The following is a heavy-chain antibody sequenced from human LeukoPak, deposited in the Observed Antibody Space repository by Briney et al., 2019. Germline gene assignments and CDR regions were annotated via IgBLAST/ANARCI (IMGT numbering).Heavy chain of an antibody. D-gene: IGHD3-10*01. Sequence: SVKVSCKASGGTFSSYAISWVRQAPGQGLEGLGGIVPIFGTANYAQKFQGRVTITADESTSTAYMELSSLRSEDTALYCWVSKGRFGLYYYMYVWGKGTTVTVSS. V-gene: IGHV1-69*13. J-gene: IGHJ6*03. CDR2: IVPIFGTA. CDR3: VSKGRFGLYYYMYV. CDR1: GGTFSSYA.